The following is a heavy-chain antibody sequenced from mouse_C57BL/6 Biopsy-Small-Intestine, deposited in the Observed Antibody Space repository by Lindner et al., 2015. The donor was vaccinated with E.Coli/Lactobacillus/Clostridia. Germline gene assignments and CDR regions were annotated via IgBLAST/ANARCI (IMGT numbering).Heavy chain of an antibody. D-gene: IGHD2-1*01. CDR2: IDPSSGYT. J-gene: IGHJ2*01. V-gene: IGHV1-4*01. CDR1: LHFTSYT. CDR3: ARIYYGNYFDY. Sequence: VQLQESGAELARPGASGEDVLQGFWLHFTSYTMHWVKQRPGQGLEWIGYIDPSSGYTKYNQKFKDKATLTADKSSSTAYIQLSSLTSEDSAVYYCARIYYGNYFDYWGQGTTLTVSS.